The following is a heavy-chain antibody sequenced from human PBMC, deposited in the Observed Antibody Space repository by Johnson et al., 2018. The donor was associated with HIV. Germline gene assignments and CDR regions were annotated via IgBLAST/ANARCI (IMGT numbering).Heavy chain of an antibody. CDR1: GFTFSDYA. J-gene: IGHJ3*02. CDR2: IAYDLSNE. V-gene: IGHV3-30*14. D-gene: IGHD3-3*01. CDR3: ASRQYFSSFDI. Sequence: QVQLVESGGGVVQPGGSLRLSCVASGFTFSDYAMHWVRQAPGKGLEWVAVIAYDLSNEFYADSVKGRFTISRDNAKNSLYLQMNSLRAEDTAVYYCASRQYFSSFDIWGQGTMVTVSS.